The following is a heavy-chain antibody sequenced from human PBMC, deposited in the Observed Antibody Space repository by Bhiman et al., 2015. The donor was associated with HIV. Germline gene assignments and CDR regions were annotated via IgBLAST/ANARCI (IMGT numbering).Heavy chain of an antibody. V-gene: IGHV3-30*04. CDR3: ARGRRSSEGSSWYFYYYYMDV. J-gene: IGHJ6*03. Sequence: QVQLVESGGGVVQPGRSLRLSCAASGFTFSSFAMHWVRQAPGKGLEWVAIISYDGSNEYYADSVKGRFTISRDNSKNTLYLQMNSLRAEDTAVYYCARGRRSSEGSSWYFYYYYMDVWARDHGHRLL. CDR1: GFTFSSFA. D-gene: IGHD6-13*01. CDR2: ISYDGSNE.